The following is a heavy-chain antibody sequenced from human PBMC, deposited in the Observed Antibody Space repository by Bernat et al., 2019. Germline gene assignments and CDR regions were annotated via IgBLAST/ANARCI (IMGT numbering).Heavy chain of an antibody. CDR1: GYSISSGYY. CDR2: IYHSGST. CDR3: ARDLNDNPYSSGWYGY. D-gene: IGHD6-19*01. V-gene: IGHV4-38-2*02. J-gene: IGHJ4*02. Sequence: QVQLQESGPGLVKPSETLSLTCAVSGYSISSGYYWGWIRQPPGKGLEWIGSIYHSGSTYYNPSLKRRVTISVDTSKNQFSLKLSSVTAADTAVYYCARDLNDNPYSSGWYGYWGQGTLVTVSS.